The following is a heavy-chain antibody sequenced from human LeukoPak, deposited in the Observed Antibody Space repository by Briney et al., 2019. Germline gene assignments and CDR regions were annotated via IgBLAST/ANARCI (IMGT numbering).Heavy chain of an antibody. V-gene: IGHV3-48*01. CDR1: GFTFSNYS. CDR2: ISSSSSTI. D-gene: IGHD1-26*01. CDR3: ARDLIVGARTYYYYMDV. Sequence: GGSLRLSCAASGFTFSNYSMNWVRQAPGKGLEWVSYISSSSSTIYYADSVKGRFTISRDNAKNSLYLQMNSLRAEDTAVYYCARDLIVGARTYYYYMDVWGKGTTVTVSS. J-gene: IGHJ6*03.